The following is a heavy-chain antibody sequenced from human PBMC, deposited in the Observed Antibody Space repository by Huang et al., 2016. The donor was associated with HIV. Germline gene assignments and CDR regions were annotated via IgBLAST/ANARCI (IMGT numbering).Heavy chain of an antibody. V-gene: IGHV3-30*18. CDR1: GFTFSSFG. CDR2: ISYDAKTK. CDR3: AKGGSAAAVLDF. Sequence: QVQLVESGGGVVQPGRSLRIFCAASGFTFSSFGMHWVRQAPGKGLEWVAVISYDAKTKYYADSVKGRFSISRDNSKTTVYLQLNSLRLEDTAVYYCAKGGSAAAVLDFWGQGTLVTVSS. J-gene: IGHJ4*02. D-gene: IGHD6-13*01.